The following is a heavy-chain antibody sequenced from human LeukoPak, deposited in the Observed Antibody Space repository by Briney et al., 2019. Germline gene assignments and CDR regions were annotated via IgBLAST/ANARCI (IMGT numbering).Heavy chain of an antibody. CDR3: AKDLHGAFDY. CDR2: ISANGINT. J-gene: IGHJ4*02. V-gene: IGHV3-23*01. CDR1: GFSFSIYG. Sequence: GGSLRLSCAASGFSFSIYGMSWVRQAPGKGLHWLSAISANGINTYYADSVKGRFTISRDNSENTLYLHMHSLRADDTALYYCAKDLHGAFDYWGQGILVTVSS. D-gene: IGHD3-10*01.